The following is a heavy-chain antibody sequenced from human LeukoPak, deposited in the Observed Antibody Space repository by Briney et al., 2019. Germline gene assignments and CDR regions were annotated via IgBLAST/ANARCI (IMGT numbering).Heavy chain of an antibody. D-gene: IGHD3-16*02. CDR1: GFSIGRYG. CDR3: AKDSFGDYVWGTYRAIDT. CDR2: TRYDGSNK. Sequence: GGSLRVSCAGSGFSIGRYGMHWVRQPPGKGLEWVAFTRYDGSNKYFADSVKGRFTISRDNSKNTLYLQMQSLRLEDSAIYYCAKDSFGDYVWGTYRAIDTWGQGTLVTVSS. V-gene: IGHV3-30*02. J-gene: IGHJ4*02.